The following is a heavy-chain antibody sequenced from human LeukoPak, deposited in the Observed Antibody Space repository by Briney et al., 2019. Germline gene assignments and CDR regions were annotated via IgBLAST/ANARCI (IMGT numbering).Heavy chain of an antibody. D-gene: IGHD3-10*01. CDR3: ARHSVRGVINLDNWFDP. V-gene: IGHV5-51*01. CDR2: IYPGDSDT. J-gene: IGHJ5*02. Sequence: GGSLKISCEGSGYSFTTYLIGWVRQMPGKGLEWMGFIYPGDSDTRYSPSFQGQVTISADKSISTAYLQWSSLKASDTAMYYCARHSVRGVINLDNWFDPWGQGTLVTVSS. CDR1: GYSFTTYL.